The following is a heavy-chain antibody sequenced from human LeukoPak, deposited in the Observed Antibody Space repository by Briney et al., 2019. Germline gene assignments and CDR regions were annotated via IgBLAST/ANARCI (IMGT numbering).Heavy chain of an antibody. V-gene: IGHV3-30*04. CDR3: ARDLIAGDYYYGMDV. J-gene: IGHJ6*02. D-gene: IGHD3-22*01. CDR2: ISYDGSNK. CDR1: GFTFSSYA. Sequence: TGGSLRLPCAASGFTFSSYAMHWVRQAPGKGLEWVAVISYDGSNKYYADSVKGRFTISRDNSKNTLYLQMNSLRAEDTAVYYCARDLIAGDYYYGMDVWGQGTTVTVSS.